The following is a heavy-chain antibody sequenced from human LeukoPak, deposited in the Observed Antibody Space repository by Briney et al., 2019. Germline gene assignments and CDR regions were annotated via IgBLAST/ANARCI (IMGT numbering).Heavy chain of an antibody. J-gene: IGHJ4*02. Sequence: SETLSLTCTVSGGSISDNYWTWIRQPADKRLEWLGRMYTSGDTYYNPSLRSRLTISLDKAKNQISLEVRSVTAADTAVYFGVQIPGFYGLDQWGQGALVTVSS. V-gene: IGHV4-4*07. CDR1: GGSISDNY. CDR3: VQIPGFYGLDQ. D-gene: IGHD3-10*01. CDR2: MYTSGDT.